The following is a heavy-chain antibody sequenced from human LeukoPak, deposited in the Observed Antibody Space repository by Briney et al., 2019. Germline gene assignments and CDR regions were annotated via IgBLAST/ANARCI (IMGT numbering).Heavy chain of an antibody. D-gene: IGHD3-10*01. CDR3: ARDRGRPGPFDY. J-gene: IGHJ4*02. CDR2: ISSSSSYI. Sequence: GGSLRLSCAASGFTFSSYSMNWVRQAPGKGLEWVSSISSSSSYIYYADSVKGRFTISRDNAKNSLYLQMNSLRAEDTAVYYCARDRGRPGPFDYWGQGTLVTVSS. CDR1: GFTFSSYS. V-gene: IGHV3-21*01.